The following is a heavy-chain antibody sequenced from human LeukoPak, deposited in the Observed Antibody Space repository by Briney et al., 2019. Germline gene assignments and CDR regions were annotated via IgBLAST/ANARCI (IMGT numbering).Heavy chain of an antibody. Sequence: ASVKVSCKASGYTFTTYGVTWVRQAPGQGLEWMGWISAYNDNTNYAQKLQGRVTMTADTSTSTAYMELRSLRYDDTAVYYCATKGGGYCSSSSCYIYDYWGQGTLVTASS. CDR3: ATKGGGYCSSSSCYIYDY. CDR1: GYTFTTYG. V-gene: IGHV1-18*01. CDR2: ISAYNDNT. D-gene: IGHD2-2*02. J-gene: IGHJ4*02.